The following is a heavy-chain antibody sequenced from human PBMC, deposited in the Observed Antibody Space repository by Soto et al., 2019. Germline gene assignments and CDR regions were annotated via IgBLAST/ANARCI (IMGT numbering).Heavy chain of an antibody. Sequence: EVQLLESGGGLVQPGGSLRLSCAASGFTFSSYAMSWVRQAPGEGLEWVSAISGSARTTHYADSVKGRFTISRDNSKNPLYLQMNSLRAEDTAVYYGAKDWVHCGSSSCPRPAVSWGQGTLVTVSS. J-gene: IGHJ5*02. D-gene: IGHD2-2*01. CDR3: AKDWVHCGSSSCPRPAVS. V-gene: IGHV3-23*01. CDR2: ISGSARTT. CDR1: GFTFSSYA.